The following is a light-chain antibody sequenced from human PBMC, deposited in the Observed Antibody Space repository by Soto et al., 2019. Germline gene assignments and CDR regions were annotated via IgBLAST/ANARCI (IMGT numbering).Light chain of an antibody. CDR3: QQRSNWPPV. V-gene: IGKV3-11*01. J-gene: IGKJ4*01. CDR1: QSISSF. Sequence: EIVLTQSPATLSLSPGERATLSCRASQSISSFLTWYQHKPGQAPRLLIYDASKRATGIPARFSGSGSGTDFTLTISSLEPEDFGVYYCQQRSNWPPVFGGGTKVEIK. CDR2: DAS.